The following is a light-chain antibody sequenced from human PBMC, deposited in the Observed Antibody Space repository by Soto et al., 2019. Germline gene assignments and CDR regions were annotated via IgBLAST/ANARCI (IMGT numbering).Light chain of an antibody. Sequence: DVQMTQSPSSLSASVGDRVTITCRASQSISTSLNWYQQRPGRAPNLLIYAASTLQSGVPSKFSGSGSGTVFTLTIGSLQPEDSATYYCQQSSSTPPLTFGGGTKVEIK. CDR1: QSISTS. CDR2: AAS. V-gene: IGKV1-39*01. CDR3: QQSSSTPPLT. J-gene: IGKJ4*01.